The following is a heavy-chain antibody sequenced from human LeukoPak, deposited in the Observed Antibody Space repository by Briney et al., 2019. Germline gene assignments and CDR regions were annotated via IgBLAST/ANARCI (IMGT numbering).Heavy chain of an antibody. Sequence: PGGSLRLSCAASGFTFSSYWMSWVRQAPGKGLEWVANIKQDGSEKYYVDSVKGRFTISRDNAKNSLYLQMNSLRAEDTAVYYCARATIFGVVIGADYYYFYYMDVWGKGTTVTVSS. CDR1: GFTFSSYW. V-gene: IGHV3-7*01. CDR3: ARATIFGVVIGADYYYFYYMDV. CDR2: IKQDGSEK. D-gene: IGHD3-3*01. J-gene: IGHJ6*03.